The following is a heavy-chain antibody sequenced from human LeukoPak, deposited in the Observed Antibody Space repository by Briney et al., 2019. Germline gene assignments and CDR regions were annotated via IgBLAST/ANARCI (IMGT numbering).Heavy chain of an antibody. J-gene: IGHJ4*02. CDR2: INPDSGGA. V-gene: IGHV1-2*02. CDR3: ARDHGRSSSAWPAGY. Sequence: ASVKVSCKASGYTFTDYYLHRVRQAPGQGLEWMGWINPDSGGANYAQKFQGRVTMSGDTSIGTAYMELSSLRSDDTAVYYCARDHGRSSSAWPAGYWGQGTLVTVSS. CDR1: GYTFTDYY. D-gene: IGHD6-19*01.